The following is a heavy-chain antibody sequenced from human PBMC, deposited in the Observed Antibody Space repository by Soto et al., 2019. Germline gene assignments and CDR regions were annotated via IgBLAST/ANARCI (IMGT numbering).Heavy chain of an antibody. CDR3: AVFRYDGTQLFDP. CDR1: GGSITTSTYY. D-gene: IGHD1-1*01. J-gene: IGHJ5*02. CDR2: INYSGST. V-gene: IGHV4-39*01. Sequence: QLQLQGSGPGLVKPSETLSLTCDVYGGSITTSTYYWGWIRLPPGKGLECIGVINYSGSTHYSPSLTDRVTMSVDTSKNHFSLKLTSVTAADTAVYYCAVFRYDGTQLFDPWSQGTLVTVSS.